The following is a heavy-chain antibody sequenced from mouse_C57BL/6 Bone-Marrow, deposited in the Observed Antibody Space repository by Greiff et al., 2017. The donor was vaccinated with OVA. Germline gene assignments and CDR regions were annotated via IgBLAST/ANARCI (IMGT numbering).Heavy chain of an antibody. J-gene: IGHJ4*01. D-gene: IGHD1-1*01. Sequence: DVKLVESGGGLVKPGGSLKLSCAASGFTFSSYAMSWVRQTPEKRLEWVATISDGGSYTYYPDNVKGRFTISRDNAKNNLYLQMSHLKSEDTAMYYCARRGSSPNYYAMDYWGQGTSVTVSS. V-gene: IGHV5-4*03. CDR1: GFTFSSYA. CDR2: ISDGGSYT. CDR3: ARRGSSPNYYAMDY.